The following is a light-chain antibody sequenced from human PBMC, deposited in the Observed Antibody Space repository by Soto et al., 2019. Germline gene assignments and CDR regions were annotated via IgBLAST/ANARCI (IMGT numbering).Light chain of an antibody. Sequence: EIVMTQSPVTLSMSPGERATLSCRASQSVNSNIAWYQQKPGQVPRLLICGASTRSTGIPARLSGSGSGTESPLTISSLQSEDFAVYYCQHYNNWPPWTFGQGTKVEV. J-gene: IGKJ1*01. CDR3: QHYNNWPPWT. CDR2: GAS. CDR1: QSVNSN. V-gene: IGKV3-15*01.